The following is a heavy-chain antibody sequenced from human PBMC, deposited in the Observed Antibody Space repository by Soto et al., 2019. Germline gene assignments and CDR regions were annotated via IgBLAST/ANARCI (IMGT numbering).Heavy chain of an antibody. CDR1: GFTFSSYA. J-gene: IGHJ3*02. CDR3: AKDTQNMVRGATDAFDI. CDR2: ISGSGGST. V-gene: IGHV3-23*01. D-gene: IGHD3-10*01. Sequence: EVQLLESVGGLVQPGGSLRLSCAASGFTFSSYAMSWVRQAPGKGLEWVSAISGSGGSTYYADSVKGRFTISRDNSKNTLYLQMNSLRAEDTAVYYCAKDTQNMVRGATDAFDIWGQGTMVTVSS.